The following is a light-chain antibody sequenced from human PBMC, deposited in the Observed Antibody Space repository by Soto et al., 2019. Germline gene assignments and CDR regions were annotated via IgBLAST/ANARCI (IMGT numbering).Light chain of an antibody. V-gene: IGKV3-20*01. CDR1: QSVSSNY. J-gene: IGKJ1*01. CDR2: GAS. Sequence: EIVLTQSPGTLPLSPGERATLSCRAGQSVSSNYLAWYQQRRGLAPRLLIYGASTRVTGIPDRFSGSGSGTDFTLTISRLEPEDFAVYYCQQYATSSWTFGQGTKVEIK. CDR3: QQYATSSWT.